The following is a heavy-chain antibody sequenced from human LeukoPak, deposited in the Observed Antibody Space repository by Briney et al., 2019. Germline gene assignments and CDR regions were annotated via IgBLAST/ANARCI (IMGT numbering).Heavy chain of an antibody. CDR1: GFTFSDYY. Sequence: PGGSLRLSCAASGFTFSDYYMSWIRQAPGKGLEWVSYISSSSSYTNYADSVKGRFTISRDNAKNSLYLQMNSLRAEDTAVYYCAREGGIIGYSYGHFDYWGQGTLVTVSS. V-gene: IGHV3-11*06. J-gene: IGHJ4*02. CDR3: AREGGIIGYSYGHFDY. CDR2: ISSSSSYT. D-gene: IGHD5-18*01.